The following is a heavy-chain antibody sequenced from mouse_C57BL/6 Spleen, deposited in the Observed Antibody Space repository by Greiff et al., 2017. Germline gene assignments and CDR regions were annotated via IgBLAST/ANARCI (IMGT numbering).Heavy chain of an antibody. CDR3: ARGDFTTVEDLDY. CDR2: INPSNGGT. D-gene: IGHD1-1*01. Sequence: QVQLQQPGTELVKPGASVKLSCKASGYTFTSYWMHWVKQRPGQGLEWIGNINPSNGGTNYNEKFKSKATLTVDKSSSTAYMQLSSRTSEDSAVYYCARGDFTTVEDLDYWGQGTTLTVSS. V-gene: IGHV1-53*01. CDR1: GYTFTSYW. J-gene: IGHJ2*01.